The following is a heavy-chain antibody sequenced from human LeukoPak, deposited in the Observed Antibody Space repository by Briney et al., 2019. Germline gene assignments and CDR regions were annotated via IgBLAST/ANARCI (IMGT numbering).Heavy chain of an antibody. V-gene: IGHV3-23*01. Sequence: PGGSLRLSCAASAFSFSSYAMSWVRQAPGKGLEWVSAISGSGGSTYYADSVKGRFTISRDNSKNTLYLQMNSLRAEDTAVYYCAKDADEVVAATLAWFDPWGQGTLVTVSS. CDR2: ISGSGGST. CDR3: AKDADEVVAATLAWFDP. CDR1: AFSFSSYA. J-gene: IGHJ5*02. D-gene: IGHD2-15*01.